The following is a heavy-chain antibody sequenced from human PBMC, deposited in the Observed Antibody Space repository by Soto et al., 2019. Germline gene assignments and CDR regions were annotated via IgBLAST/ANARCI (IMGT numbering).Heavy chain of an antibody. CDR3: VKDIVDCSGGSCDRWFDP. D-gene: IGHD2-15*01. V-gene: IGHV3-11*01. J-gene: IGHJ5*02. CDR2: ISSSGSNI. CDR1: GFTFSDYY. Sequence: QVQLVESGGGLVKPGGSLRLSCAASGFTFSDYYMSWIRQAPGKGLEWVSYISSSGSNIYYADSVKGRFTISRDNAKNSLYLQMNSLRAEDTAVYYGVKDIVDCSGGSCDRWFDPWGQGTLVTVSS.